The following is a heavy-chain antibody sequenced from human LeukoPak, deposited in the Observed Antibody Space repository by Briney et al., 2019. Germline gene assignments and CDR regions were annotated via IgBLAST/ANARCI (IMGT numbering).Heavy chain of an antibody. J-gene: IGHJ3*02. CDR2: ISGSGGST. V-gene: IGHV3-23*01. Sequence: GGTLRLSCAASGYTFSSYGMSWVRQAPGKGLEWVPAISGSGGSTYYADSVKGRFTISRDNSKNTLYLQMNSLRAEDTAVYYCAKKIVVVVAATSDAFDIWGQGTMVTVSS. D-gene: IGHD2-15*01. CDR1: GYTFSSYG. CDR3: AKKIVVVVAATSDAFDI.